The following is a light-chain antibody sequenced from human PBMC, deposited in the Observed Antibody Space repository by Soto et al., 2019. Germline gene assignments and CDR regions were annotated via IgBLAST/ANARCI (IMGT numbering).Light chain of an antibody. CDR1: QAISDS. V-gene: IGKV1-9*01. Sequence: IQLTQSPSSLSASVGDRVTITCRASQAISDSLVWYQQNPGQAPKLLIYAASTLQSGVPSRFSGSGSGTDFTLTISSLHPADFANYYCQQFKSYPSTFGQGTKLEI. CDR3: QQFKSYPST. J-gene: IGKJ2*01. CDR2: AAS.